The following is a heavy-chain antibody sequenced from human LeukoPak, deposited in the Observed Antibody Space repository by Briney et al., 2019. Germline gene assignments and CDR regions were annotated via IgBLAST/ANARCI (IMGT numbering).Heavy chain of an antibody. D-gene: IGHD2-8*01. CDR3: ARENEWYAFVI. CDR2: INQAGSEK. J-gene: IGHJ3*02. V-gene: IGHV3-7*04. Sequence: GGSLRLSCAASGFTLSSYWMSWVRQAPGKGLNWVAHINQAGSEKYSVDSVKGRCTISRDSAKNSLYLQMNSLRAEDTAVYYCARENEWYAFVIWGQGTMVTVSS. CDR1: GFTLSSYW.